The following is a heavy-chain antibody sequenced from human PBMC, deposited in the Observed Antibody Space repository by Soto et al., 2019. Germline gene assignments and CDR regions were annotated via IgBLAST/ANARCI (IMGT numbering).Heavy chain of an antibody. D-gene: IGHD2-15*01. V-gene: IGHV3-23*01. CDR3: AIRLGYCSGGSCAN. J-gene: IGHJ4*02. Sequence: PGGSLRLSCAASGFTLSSYAMSWVRQAPGKGLEWVSAISGSGGITYHADSVKGRFTISRDNSKNTLYLQMNSLRVEDTAVYYCAIRLGYCSGGSCANWGQGTLVTVSS. CDR2: ISGSGGIT. CDR1: GFTLSSYA.